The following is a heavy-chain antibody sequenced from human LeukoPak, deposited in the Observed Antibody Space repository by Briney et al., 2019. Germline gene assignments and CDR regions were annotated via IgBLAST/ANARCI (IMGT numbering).Heavy chain of an antibody. CDR2: INHSGST. CDR1: GGSFSGYY. D-gene: IGHD2-2*02. V-gene: IGHV4-34*01. CDR3: ARGYIVVVPAAIYSYYYYYGMDV. J-gene: IGHJ6*02. Sequence: SETLSLTCAVYGGSFSGYYWSWIRQPPGKGLEWIGEINHSGSTNYNPSLKSRVTISVDTSKNQISLKLSSVTAADTAVYYCARGYIVVVPAAIYSYYYYYGMDVWGQGTTVTVSS.